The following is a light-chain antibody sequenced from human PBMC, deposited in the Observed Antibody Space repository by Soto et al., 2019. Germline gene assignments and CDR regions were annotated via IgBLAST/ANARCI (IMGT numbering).Light chain of an antibody. CDR3: QSYDSSMSGYV. CDR1: SSNIGTYT. CDR2: NND. J-gene: IGLJ1*01. Sequence: QSALTQPPSASGTPGQRVTISCSGSSSNIGTYTVNWYQQFPGTAPKLLIYNNDQRPSGVPDRFSGFKSGTSASLAITGLQAEDEADYYCQSYDSSMSGYVLGTGTKVTVL. V-gene: IGLV1-44*01.